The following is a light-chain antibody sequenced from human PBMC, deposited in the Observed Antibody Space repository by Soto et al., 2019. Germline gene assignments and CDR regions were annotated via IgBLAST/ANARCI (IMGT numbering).Light chain of an antibody. J-gene: IGKJ4*01. V-gene: IGKV4-1*01. CDR2: WAS. CDR1: QSVLYSSKNRNY. CDR3: QQYFATPLT. Sequence: DIVMTQSPDSLAVSLGGRATINCKSSQSVLYSSKNRNYLAWYQQKPRQPPKLLIYWASTRESGVPDRFSGSGSETDFTLTISSLQAEDVAVYYCQQYFATPLTFGGGTKVDI.